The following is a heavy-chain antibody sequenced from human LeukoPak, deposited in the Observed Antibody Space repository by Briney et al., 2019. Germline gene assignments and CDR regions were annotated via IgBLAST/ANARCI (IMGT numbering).Heavy chain of an antibody. CDR3: ARPIAARRAGYYYYYMDV. V-gene: IGHV5-51*01. J-gene: IGHJ6*03. CDR2: IYPGDSDT. CDR1: GYSFTHYW. D-gene: IGHD6-6*01. Sequence: GESLKISCKTSGYSFTHYWIAWVRQMPGKGLEWMGIIYPGDSDTRYSPSFQGQVTISADKSISTAYLQWSSLKASDTAMYYCARPIAARRAGYYYYYMDVWGKGATVTVSS.